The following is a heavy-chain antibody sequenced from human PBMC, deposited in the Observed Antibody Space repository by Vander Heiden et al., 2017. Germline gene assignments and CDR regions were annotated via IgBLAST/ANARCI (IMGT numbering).Heavy chain of an antibody. Sequence: QVQLVQSGAEVKQPAASVPLSCTASGYTFTTYYMHWLRQAPRQGIEWMGIINPNVGTTSYAQKFRGRVTMTRDTSTSTIYMELTSLMSDDTAVYYCARGAAMERRANPSDYWGPGTLVTVSS. V-gene: IGHV1-46*01. CDR1: GYTFTTYY. D-gene: IGHD1-1*01. CDR2: INPNVGTT. J-gene: IGHJ4*02. CDR3: ARGAAMERRANPSDY.